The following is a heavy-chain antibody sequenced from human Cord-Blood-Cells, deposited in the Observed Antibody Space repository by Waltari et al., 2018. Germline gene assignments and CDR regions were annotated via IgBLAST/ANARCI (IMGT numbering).Heavy chain of an antibody. CDR1: GFTFSSYA. J-gene: IGHJ4*02. Sequence: EVQLLESGGGLVQPGGSLRLPCAASGFTFSSYAMSLVRQAPGRVLEWVSAISGSGGSTYYADSVKGRFTISRDNSKNTLYLQMNSRRAEDTAVYYCAKDLGYGGNSDYWGQGTLVTVSS. D-gene: IGHD4-17*01. V-gene: IGHV3-23*01. CDR3: AKDLGYGGNSDY. CDR2: ISGSGGST.